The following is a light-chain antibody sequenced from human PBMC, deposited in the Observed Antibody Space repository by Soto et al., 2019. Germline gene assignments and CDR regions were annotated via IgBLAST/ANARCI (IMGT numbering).Light chain of an antibody. CDR3: QQYKSYLRT. CDR1: QTISSW. J-gene: IGKJ1*01. Sequence: DIQLTQSPSFLSASVGDRVTITCRASQTISSWLAWYQQKPGKAPKLLIYAASTLESGVSSRFSGRGSGTEFTLTINSLQPEDFATYYCQQYKSYLRTFGQGTKVDIK. CDR2: AAS. V-gene: IGKV1-5*01.